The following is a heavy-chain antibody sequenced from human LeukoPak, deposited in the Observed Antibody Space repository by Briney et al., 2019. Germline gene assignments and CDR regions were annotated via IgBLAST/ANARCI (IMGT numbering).Heavy chain of an antibody. CDR3: ATHRRSGSGGSENAFEI. CDR2: IYDSGTT. D-gene: IGHD5-12*01. CDR1: GFTFSSYA. V-gene: IGHV4-39*01. J-gene: IGHJ3*02. Sequence: PGGSLRLSCAASGFTFSSYAMSWIRQAPGKGLEWIGNIYDSGTTHYNPSLKSRVTISGDTSKNQFSLKLNSVTAADTAIYYCATHRRSGSGGSENAFEIWGQGTMVTVSS.